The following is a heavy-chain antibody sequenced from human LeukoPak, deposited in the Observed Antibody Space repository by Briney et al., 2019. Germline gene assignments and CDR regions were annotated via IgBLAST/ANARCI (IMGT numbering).Heavy chain of an antibody. Sequence: GASVKVSCMVSGYTLTELSMHWVRQAPGKGLEWMGGFDPEDGETIYAQKFQGRVTMTEDTSTDTAYMELSSLRSEDTAVYYCATVRYSSGWPSGPFDYWGQGTLVTVSS. CDR2: FDPEDGET. D-gene: IGHD6-19*01. J-gene: IGHJ4*02. V-gene: IGHV1-24*01. CDR3: ATVRYSSGWPSGPFDY. CDR1: GYTLTELS.